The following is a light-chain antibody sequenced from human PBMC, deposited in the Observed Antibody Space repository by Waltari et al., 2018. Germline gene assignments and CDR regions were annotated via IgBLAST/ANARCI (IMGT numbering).Light chain of an antibody. CDR2: DAS. CDR1: QTVGTY. CDR3: QQRSSWPYT. Sequence: EIVLTQSPATLPLAPGARATLFCRASQTVGTYLAWYQQKPGQPPRLLIFDASSRSTGIPAKFRGSGSGTDFTLTVSNLEPEDFAVYFCQQRSSWPYTFGQGTRLEI. V-gene: IGKV3-11*01. J-gene: IGKJ2*01.